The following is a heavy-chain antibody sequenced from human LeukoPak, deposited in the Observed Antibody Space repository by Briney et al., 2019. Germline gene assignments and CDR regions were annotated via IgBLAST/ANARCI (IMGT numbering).Heavy chain of an antibody. CDR1: GGSFSGYY. V-gene: IGHV4-34*01. D-gene: IGHD5-18*01. CDR3: ARGLAGYGYNWFDP. J-gene: IGHJ5*02. Sequence: PSETLSLTCAVYGGSFSGYYWSWIRQPPGKGLEWIGEINHSGSTNYNPSLKSRVTMSVDTSKNQFSLKLTSVTAADAAVYYCARGLAGYGYNWFDPWGQGTRVSVSS. CDR2: INHSGST.